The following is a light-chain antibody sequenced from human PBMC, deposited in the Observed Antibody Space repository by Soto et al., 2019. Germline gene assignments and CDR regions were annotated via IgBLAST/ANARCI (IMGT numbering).Light chain of an antibody. CDR2: DAS. Sequence: EIVMTQSPATLSVSPGERATLSFRASQSISSNLAWYQQKPGQAPRLLIYDASNRATGIPARFSGSGSGTDFTVTISSLEPEDFAVYYCQQRSSWPITFGPGTRLEIK. J-gene: IGKJ5*01. CDR3: QQRSSWPIT. V-gene: IGKV3-11*01. CDR1: QSISSN.